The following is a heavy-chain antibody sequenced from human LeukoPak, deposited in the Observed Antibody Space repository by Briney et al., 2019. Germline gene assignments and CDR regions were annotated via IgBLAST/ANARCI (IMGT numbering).Heavy chain of an antibody. Sequence: GASVKVFCRASGYTFTSYDINWVRQATGQGLEWMGWKKPKSRNTGNAEKFQGIVTMTMNASISTAYLELSSLRSEDTAVYYCATTDYGDSFENWGQGTLVTVSS. J-gene: IGHJ4*02. V-gene: IGHV1-8*01. CDR2: KKPKSRNT. CDR1: GYTFTSYD. D-gene: IGHD4-17*01. CDR3: ATTDYGDSFEN.